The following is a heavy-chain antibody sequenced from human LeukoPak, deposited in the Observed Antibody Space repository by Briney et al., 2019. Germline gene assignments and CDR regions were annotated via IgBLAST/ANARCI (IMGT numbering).Heavy chain of an antibody. J-gene: IGHJ4*02. V-gene: IGHV4-59*01. Sequence: SETLSLTCSVFGDSFNEYYWNWVRQPPGKGLQWIGYIYHNGNSNYNPSLKGRLTISVDTAKNQFSLKLTSVTAADTAVYYCARDGGLQAHFDYWGQGALVTVSS. CDR3: ARDGGLQAHFDY. D-gene: IGHD5-24*01. CDR1: GDSFNEYY. CDR2: IYHNGNS.